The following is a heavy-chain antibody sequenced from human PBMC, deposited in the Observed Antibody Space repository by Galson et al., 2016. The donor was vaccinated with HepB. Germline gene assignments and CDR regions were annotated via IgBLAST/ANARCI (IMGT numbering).Heavy chain of an antibody. J-gene: IGHJ2*01. CDR3: ARTKAGVYWYFDL. V-gene: IGHV1-8*01. Sequence: SVKVSCKASGYTFTGYDIHWVRQATGQGLEWMGWMNPNTANTGYAQKFQGRVSMTRSTSMSTAYMEMSGLRSEDTAVYYCARTKAGVYWYFDLWGRGTLVTVSS. D-gene: IGHD6-19*01. CDR1: GYTFTGYD. CDR2: MNPNTANT.